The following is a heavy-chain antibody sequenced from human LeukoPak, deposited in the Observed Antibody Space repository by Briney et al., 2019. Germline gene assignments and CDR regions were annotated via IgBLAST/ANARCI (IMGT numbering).Heavy chain of an antibody. J-gene: IGHJ4*02. D-gene: IGHD3-10*01. Sequence: ASETLSLTCTVSGGSISSGDYYWSWIRQPPGKGLEWIGYIYYNGSTYYNPSLKSRVTISVDTSKNQFSLKLSSVTAADTALYYCASLNYGSGRLDYWGQGTLVTVSS. CDR2: IYYNGST. V-gene: IGHV4-30-4*01. CDR1: GGSISSGDYY. CDR3: ASLNYGSGRLDY.